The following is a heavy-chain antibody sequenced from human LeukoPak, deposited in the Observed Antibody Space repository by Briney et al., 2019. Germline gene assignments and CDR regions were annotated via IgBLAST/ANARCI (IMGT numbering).Heavy chain of an antibody. CDR3: ARGGTIRAYAFDI. CDR1: GGSISSYY. V-gene: IGHV4-59*01. CDR2: IYYSGST. J-gene: IGHJ3*02. D-gene: IGHD3-16*01. Sequence: SESLSPTCTVSGGSISSYYWSWIRQPPGKGLEWIGYIYYSGSTNYNPSLKSRVTISVDTSKNQFSLKLSSVTAADTAVYYCARGGTIRAYAFDIWGQGTMVTVSS.